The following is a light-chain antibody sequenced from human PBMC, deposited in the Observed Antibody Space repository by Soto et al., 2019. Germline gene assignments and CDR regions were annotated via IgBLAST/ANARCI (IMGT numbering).Light chain of an antibody. CDR3: GAYVHIATVL. CDR1: SSDGGPDNF. V-gene: IGLV2-23*01. J-gene: IGLJ2*01. Sequence: QSALTQPASVSGSPGQSVTISCAGTSSDGGPDNFVSWYQQVPGKGPKLIIYEGTKPPSGVSSRFSGAKSGNAASLTISGLQAEVEAHNFCGAYVHIATVLFGGGTKLAVL. CDR2: EGT.